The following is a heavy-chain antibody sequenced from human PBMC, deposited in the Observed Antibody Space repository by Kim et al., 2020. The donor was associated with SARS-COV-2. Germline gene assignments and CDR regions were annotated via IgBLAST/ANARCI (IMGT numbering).Heavy chain of an antibody. Sequence: GGSLRLSCAASGFTFSSYAMHWVRQAPGKGLEWVAVISYDGSNKYYADSVKGRFTISRDNSKNTLYLQMNSLRAEDTAVYYCAREYYDSSGYPDYWGQGT. J-gene: IGHJ4*02. CDR1: GFTFSSYA. CDR3: AREYYDSSGYPDY. CDR2: ISYDGSNK. V-gene: IGHV3-30*04. D-gene: IGHD3-22*01.